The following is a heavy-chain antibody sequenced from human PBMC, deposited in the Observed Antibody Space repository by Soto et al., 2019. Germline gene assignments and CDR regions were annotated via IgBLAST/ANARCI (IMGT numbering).Heavy chain of an antibody. Sequence: ASGKVSWNGSGYSFTGHYMHRVRQAPGQGLEWMGWINPNSGGTNYAQKFQGWVNMTRDTSISTAYMGLSRLRSDDTAVYYCARDLRTIAVAGTGAFHIWGQGTIVPVS. J-gene: IGHJ3*02. CDR3: ARDLRTIAVAGTGAFHI. D-gene: IGHD6-19*01. V-gene: IGHV1-2*04. CDR2: INPNSGGT. CDR1: GYSFTGHY.